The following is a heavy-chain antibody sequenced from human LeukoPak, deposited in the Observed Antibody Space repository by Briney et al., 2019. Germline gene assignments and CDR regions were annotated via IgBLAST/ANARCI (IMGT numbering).Heavy chain of an antibody. CDR1: GGSVSSGSYY. CDR3: ARSLYVDGSIWYFDL. V-gene: IGHV4-61*01. J-gene: IGHJ2*01. CDR2: IYYSGST. Sequence: SETLSLTCTVSGGSVSSGSYYWSWIRQPPGKGLEWIGYIYYSGSTDYNPSLKSRVTISVDTSKNQFSLKLSSVTAADTAVYYCARSLYVDGSIWYFDLWGRGTLVTVSA. D-gene: IGHD3-10*01.